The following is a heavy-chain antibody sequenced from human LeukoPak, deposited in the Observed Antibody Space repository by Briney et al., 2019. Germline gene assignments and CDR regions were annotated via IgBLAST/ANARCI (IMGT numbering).Heavy chain of an antibody. D-gene: IGHD3-10*01. J-gene: IGHJ6*02. CDR3: ARDMFEYYGSGTYYYYYGMDV. CDR2: ISYDGSNK. Sequence: GGSLRLSCAASGFTFSSYAMHWVRQAPGKGLEWVAVISYDGSNKYYADSVKGRFTISRDNSKNTLYLQMNSLRAEDTAVYYCARDMFEYYGSGTYYYYYGMDVWGQGTTVTVSS. V-gene: IGHV3-30-3*01. CDR1: GFTFSSYA.